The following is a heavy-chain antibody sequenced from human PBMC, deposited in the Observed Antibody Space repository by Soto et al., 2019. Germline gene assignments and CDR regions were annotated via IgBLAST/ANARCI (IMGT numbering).Heavy chain of an antibody. CDR3: ARNFWSGYHGDY. V-gene: IGHV3-23*01. D-gene: IGHD3-3*01. CDR1: GFTFTNYA. Sequence: GGSLRLSCAASGFTFTNYAMTWVRQAPGKGLEWVSSISGSGGSIHYADSVKGRFTISRDNSKNTFYLQMNSLRAEDTAIYYCARNFWSGYHGDYWGQGTLVTVSS. CDR2: ISGSGGSI. J-gene: IGHJ4*02.